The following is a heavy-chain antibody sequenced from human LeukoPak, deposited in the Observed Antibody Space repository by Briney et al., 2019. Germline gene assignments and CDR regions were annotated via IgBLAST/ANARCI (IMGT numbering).Heavy chain of an antibody. D-gene: IGHD1-1*01. V-gene: IGHV3-11*01. CDR2: ISSSGNTI. CDR3: ARDYNNYFDY. Sequence: EGSLRLSCSASGFTFSDYYMIWIRQAPGKGLEWISYISSSGNTIYYADSVKGRFTISRDNAKNSLYLQMNSLRAEDTAVYYRARDYNNYFDYWGQGTLVTVSS. CDR1: GFTFSDYY. J-gene: IGHJ4*02.